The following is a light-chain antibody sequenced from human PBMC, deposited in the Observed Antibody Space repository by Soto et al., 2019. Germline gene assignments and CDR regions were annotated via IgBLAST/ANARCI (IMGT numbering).Light chain of an antibody. CDR1: QSISSW. J-gene: IGKJ1*01. CDR2: EAS. CDR3: QQYDTYPWT. V-gene: IGKV1-5*03. Sequence: DIQMTQSPSTLSASVGDRVTITCRASQSISSWLARYQQKPGSAPKILIYEASSLESGVSSRFSGTGSGTEFTLTISSLQPVDFATYFCQQYDTYPWTFGQGTKVEIK.